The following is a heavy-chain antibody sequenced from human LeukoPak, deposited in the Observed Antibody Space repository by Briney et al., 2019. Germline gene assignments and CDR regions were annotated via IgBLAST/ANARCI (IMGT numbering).Heavy chain of an antibody. CDR1: GGSISSGSYY. CDR2: IYTSGST. J-gene: IGHJ4*02. D-gene: IGHD3-22*01. Sequence: SQTLSLTCTVSGGSISSGSYYGSWIRQPAGKGLEWIGRIYTSGSTNYNPSLKSRVTISVDTSKNQFSLKLSSVTAADTAVYYCARDPHYYDSSGYYPYFDYWGQGTLVTVSS. V-gene: IGHV4-61*02. CDR3: ARDPHYYDSSGYYPYFDY.